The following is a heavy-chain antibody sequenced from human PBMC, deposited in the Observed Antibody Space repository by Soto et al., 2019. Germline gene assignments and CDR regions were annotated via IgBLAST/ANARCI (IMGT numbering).Heavy chain of an antibody. Sequence: GGSLRLSCAASGFTFSSYGMHWVRQAPGKGLEWVAVIWYDGSNKYYADSVKGRFTISRDNSKNTLYLQMNSLRAEDTAVYYCARVHYDFWSGYPLLFDYWGQGTLVTVSS. J-gene: IGHJ4*02. D-gene: IGHD3-3*01. CDR2: IWYDGSNK. V-gene: IGHV3-33*01. CDR1: GFTFSSYG. CDR3: ARVHYDFWSGYPLLFDY.